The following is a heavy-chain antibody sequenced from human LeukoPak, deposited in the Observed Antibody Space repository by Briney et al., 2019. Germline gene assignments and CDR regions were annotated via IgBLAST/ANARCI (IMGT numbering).Heavy chain of an antibody. CDR2: INPSGGST. CDR1: GYTFTSYY. V-gene: IGHV1-46*01. Sequence: ASVKVSCKASGYTFTSYYMHWVRQAPGQGLEWMGIINPSGGSTSYAQKFQGRVTMTRDTSTSTVYMELSSLRSEDTAVYYCARDLREGSSTYQIPFDYWGQGTLVTVSS. CDR3: ARDLREGSSTYQIPFDY. J-gene: IGHJ4*02. D-gene: IGHD6-13*01.